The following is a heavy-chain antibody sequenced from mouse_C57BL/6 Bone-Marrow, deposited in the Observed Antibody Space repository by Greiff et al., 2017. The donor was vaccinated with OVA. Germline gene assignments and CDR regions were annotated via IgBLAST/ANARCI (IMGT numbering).Heavy chain of an antibody. J-gene: IGHJ4*01. V-gene: IGHV5-16*01. CDR2: INYDGSST. D-gene: IGHD3-3*01. Sequence: EVKLMESEGGLVQPGSSMKLSCTASGFTFSDYYMAWVRQVPEKGLEWVANINYDGSSTYYLDSLKSRFIISRDNAKNILYLQMSSLKSEDTATYYCARAGTPYAMDYWGQGTSVTVSS. CDR1: GFTFSDYY. CDR3: ARAGTPYAMDY.